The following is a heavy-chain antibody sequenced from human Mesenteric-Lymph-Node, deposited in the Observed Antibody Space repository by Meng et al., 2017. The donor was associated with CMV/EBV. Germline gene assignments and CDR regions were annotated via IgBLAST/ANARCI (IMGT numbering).Heavy chain of an antibody. Sequence: GGSLRLSCAASGFTFSDYYMSWIRQAPGKGLEWLSYISGSDGSIYYADSAKGRFTISRDNAKNSLYLQMNSLRAEDTAVYFCARTLWPYDAFDIWGQGAMVTVSS. V-gene: IGHV3-11*01. CDR2: ISGSDGSI. CDR1: GFTFSDYY. CDR3: ARTLWPYDAFDI. J-gene: IGHJ3*02. D-gene: IGHD2-21*01.